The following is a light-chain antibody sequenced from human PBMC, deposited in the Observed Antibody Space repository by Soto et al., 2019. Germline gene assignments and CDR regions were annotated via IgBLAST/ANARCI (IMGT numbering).Light chain of an antibody. CDR1: QDLTGY. V-gene: IGKV1-9*01. CDR3: QQFKSYPRT. Sequence: DIQLTQSPSFLSASVGDRVTITCRASQDLTGYLAWYQQEPGKAPKLLISATSTLQSGVPSRFSGSGSGTEMTLTISSLQPEDFATYYCQQFKSYPRTFGGGTKVDIK. CDR2: ATS. J-gene: IGKJ4*01.